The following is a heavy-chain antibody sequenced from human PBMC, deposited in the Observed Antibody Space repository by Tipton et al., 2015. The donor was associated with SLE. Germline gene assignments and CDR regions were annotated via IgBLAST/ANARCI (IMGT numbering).Heavy chain of an antibody. Sequence: TLSLTCAVSGYSMRSGYYLGWIRQPPGKGLELIGSIYHNGNTYYNPSLKSRVTISVDTSKNEFSLKLSSVTAADTALYYCARDSHVAVGGSGDFDCWGHGTLVTVSS. V-gene: IGHV4-38-2*02. J-gene: IGHJ4*01. CDR1: GYSMRSGYY. D-gene: IGHD6-19*01. CDR3: ARDSHVAVGGSGDFDC. CDR2: IYHNGNT.